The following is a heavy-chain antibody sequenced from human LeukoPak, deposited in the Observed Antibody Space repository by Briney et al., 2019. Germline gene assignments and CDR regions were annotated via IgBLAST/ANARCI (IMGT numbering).Heavy chain of an antibody. D-gene: IGHD3-10*01. CDR3: ARHSWVRGVTDYYYYMDV. CDR1: GGSISSYY. CDR2: IYYSGST. J-gene: IGHJ6*03. Sequence: PSETLSLTCTVSGGSISSYYWSWIRQPPGKGLEWIGYIYYSGSTNYNPSLKSRVTISVDTSKNQFSLKLSSVTAADTAVYYCARHSWVRGVTDYYYYMDVWGKGTTVTVSS. V-gene: IGHV4-59*08.